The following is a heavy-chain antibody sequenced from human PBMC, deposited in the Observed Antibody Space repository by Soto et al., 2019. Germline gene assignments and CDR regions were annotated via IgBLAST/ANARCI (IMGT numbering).Heavy chain of an antibody. V-gene: IGHV1-69*13. D-gene: IGHD1-26*01. CDR3: ARSSGSYNDWFDP. CDR2: IIPIFGTA. Sequence: ASVKVSCKASGGTFSSYAISWVRQAPGQGLEWMGGIIPIFGTANYAQKFQGRVTITADESTSTAYMELSSLRSEDTAVYYCARSSGSYNDWFDPWGQGNLVTVSS. J-gene: IGHJ5*02. CDR1: GGTFSSYA.